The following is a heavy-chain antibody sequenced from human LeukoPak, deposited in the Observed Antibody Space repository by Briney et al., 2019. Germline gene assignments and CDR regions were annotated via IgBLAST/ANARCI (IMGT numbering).Heavy chain of an antibody. Sequence: PGGSLRLSCAASGFTFSSYVMHWVRQAPGKGLEWVAIISYDGSNEYYADSVKGRFTISRDNSKNTLYLQMNSLRSDDTAVYYCARGGSYYVVDYWGQGTLVTVSS. CDR1: GFTFSSYV. J-gene: IGHJ4*02. CDR3: ARGGSYYVVDY. CDR2: ISYDGSNE. V-gene: IGHV3-30*04. D-gene: IGHD1-26*01.